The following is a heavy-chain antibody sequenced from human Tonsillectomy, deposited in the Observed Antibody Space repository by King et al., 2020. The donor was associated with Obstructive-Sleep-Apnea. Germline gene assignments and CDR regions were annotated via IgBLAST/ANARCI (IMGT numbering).Heavy chain of an antibody. CDR3: AKDLTNGYHDYYGMDV. V-gene: IGHV3-30*04. Sequence: VQLVESGGGVVQPGRSLRLSCAAFRFSFNTYAMHWVRQAPGKGLDWVAIISYDGSYKYYADSVKGRFTVSRDNSKNTVYLQMSSLRAEDTAGYYCAKDLTNGYHDYYGMDVWGQGTTGTVSS. CDR2: ISYDGSYK. CDR1: RFSFNTYA. J-gene: IGHJ6*02. D-gene: IGHD5-18*01.